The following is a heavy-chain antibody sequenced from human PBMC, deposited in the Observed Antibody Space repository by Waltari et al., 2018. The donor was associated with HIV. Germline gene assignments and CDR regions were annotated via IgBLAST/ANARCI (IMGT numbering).Heavy chain of an antibody. CDR2: ISMGSNYV. J-gene: IGHJ4*02. CDR1: GFTFSVYT. Sequence: EVLLVESGRGLVQPGGSLRLYCAASGFTFSVYTMSWVRQAPGKGLEWVSSISMGSNYVFYADSLKGRFTISRDNTKNSLFLQMNSLSAEDTAIYYCARDDEAVAGPLDYWGQGSLVTVSS. CDR3: ARDDEAVAGPLDY. V-gene: IGHV3-21*01. D-gene: IGHD6-13*01.